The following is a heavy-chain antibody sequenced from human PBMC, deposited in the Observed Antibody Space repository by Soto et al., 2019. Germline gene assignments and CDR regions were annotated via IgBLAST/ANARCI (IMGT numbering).Heavy chain of an antibody. CDR1: GFTFSSYA. Sequence: GESLKISCAASGFTFSSYAMHWVRQAPGKGLEWVAVISYDGSNKYYADSVKGRFTISRDNSKNTLYLQMNSLRAEDTAVYYCARDHLPFIAFAFDIWGQGTMVTVSS. D-gene: IGHD6-13*01. J-gene: IGHJ3*02. V-gene: IGHV3-30-3*01. CDR3: ARDHLPFIAFAFDI. CDR2: ISYDGSNK.